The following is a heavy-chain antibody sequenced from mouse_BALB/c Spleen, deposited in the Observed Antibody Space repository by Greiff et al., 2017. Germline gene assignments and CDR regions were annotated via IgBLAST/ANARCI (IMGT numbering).Heavy chain of an antibody. CDR2: IYPGDGDT. D-gene: IGHD4-1*01. V-gene: IGHV1-87*01. Sequence: VQLQQSGAELARPGASVKLSCKASGYTFTSYWMQWVKQRPGQGLEWIGAIYPGDGDTRYTQKFKGKATLTADKSSSTAYMQLSSLASEDSAVYYCARRGSLDWDYWGQGTTLTVSS. CDR3: ARRGSLDWDY. CDR1: GYTFTSYW. J-gene: IGHJ2*01.